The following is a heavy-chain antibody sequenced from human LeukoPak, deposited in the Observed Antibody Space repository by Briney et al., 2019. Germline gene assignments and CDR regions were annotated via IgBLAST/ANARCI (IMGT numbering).Heavy chain of an antibody. CDR1: GFSFSSYA. CDR2: ISSNGDSA. J-gene: IGHJ4*02. CDR3: VKDRYVDY. V-gene: IGHV3-64D*09. D-gene: IGHD3-16*01. Sequence: GGSLRLSCSVSGFSFSSYAMHWVRQAPGKGLEYVSSISSNGDSAYYADSVKGRFTISRDNSKNTLFLQMSSLRAEDTAVYYCVKDRYVDYWGQGTLVTVSS.